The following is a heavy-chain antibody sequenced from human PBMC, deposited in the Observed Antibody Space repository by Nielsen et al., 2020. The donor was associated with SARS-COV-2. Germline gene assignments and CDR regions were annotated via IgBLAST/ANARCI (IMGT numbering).Heavy chain of an antibody. J-gene: IGHJ6*02. V-gene: IGHV3-30*18. D-gene: IGHD4-17*01. CDR3: AKDGMYRDYGVSRMEV. CDR2: ISYDGNKE. CDR1: GFTFSTYG. Sequence: GESLKISCAASGFTFSTYGIHWVRQAPGKGLEWVALISYDGNKEYYADSVKGRFTISRDNSENTLYMQMNSLRAEDTAVYYCAKDGMYRDYGVSRMEVWGQGTTVTVSS.